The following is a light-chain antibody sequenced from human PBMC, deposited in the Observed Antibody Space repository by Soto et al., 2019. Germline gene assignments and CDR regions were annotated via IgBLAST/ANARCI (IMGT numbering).Light chain of an antibody. Sequence: DIQMTQSPSSLSASVGDRVTITCRASQSISNYLNWYQQRPGKAPELLIYAASSLQSGVPSRFSGSGSGTDFTLTISRLQPEDFATYHCQQSYSIPWTFGQGTKVEIK. J-gene: IGKJ1*01. V-gene: IGKV1-39*01. CDR3: QQSYSIPWT. CDR2: AAS. CDR1: QSISNY.